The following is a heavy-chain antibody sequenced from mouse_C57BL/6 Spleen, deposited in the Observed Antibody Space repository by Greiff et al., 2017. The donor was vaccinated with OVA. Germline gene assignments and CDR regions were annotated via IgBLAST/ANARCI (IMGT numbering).Heavy chain of an antibody. Sequence: EVMLVESGGGLVQPGGSLSLSCAASGFTFTDYYMSWVRQPPGKALEWLGFIRNKANGYTTEYSASVKGRFTISRDNSQSILYLQMNALRAEDSATYYCARYILGHFDYWGQGTTLTVSS. CDR3: ARYILGHFDY. V-gene: IGHV7-3*01. D-gene: IGHD4-1*01. CDR1: GFTFTDYY. CDR2: IRNKANGYTT. J-gene: IGHJ2*01.